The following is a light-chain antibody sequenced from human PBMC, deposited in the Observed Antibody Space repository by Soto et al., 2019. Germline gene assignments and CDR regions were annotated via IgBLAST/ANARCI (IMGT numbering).Light chain of an antibody. CDR1: QSVSSSY. CDR3: QQYGSSLQT. V-gene: IGKV3-20*01. J-gene: IGKJ1*01. CDR2: GAS. Sequence: EIVLTQSPGTLSLSPGERATLSCRASQSVSSSYLAWYQQKPGQAPRLLIYGASSRASGIPDRFSGSGSGTDFTLTISRLEPEDFAVYYCQQYGSSLQTFGQ.